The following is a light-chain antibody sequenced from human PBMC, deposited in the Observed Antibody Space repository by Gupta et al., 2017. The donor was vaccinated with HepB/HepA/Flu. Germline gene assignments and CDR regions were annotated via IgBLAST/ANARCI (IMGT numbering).Light chain of an antibody. V-gene: IGKV3-20*01. CDR1: QSVSSNY. CDR3: QQYDSSPLT. Sequence: EIVLTQSPCTLSLSPGERATLSCRASQSVSSNYLAWYQQKPGQAPRLLIYGASSRDTGIPDRFSGSGSGTDFTLTISRLEPADFAVYYCQQYDSSPLTFGGGTKVEIK. J-gene: IGKJ4*01. CDR2: GAS.